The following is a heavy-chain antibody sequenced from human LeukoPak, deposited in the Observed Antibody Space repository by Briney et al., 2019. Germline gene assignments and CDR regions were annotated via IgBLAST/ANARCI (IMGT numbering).Heavy chain of an antibody. V-gene: IGHV3-74*01. D-gene: IGHD3-3*01. J-gene: IGHJ4*02. CDR3: ARDLNDFWSGYYQFSCPQFDY. CDR2: INSDGSST. CDR1: GFTYSNYA. Sequence: AGGSLRLSCAASGFTYSNYAMNWVRQAPGKGLVLGSRINSDGSSTSYADSVKGRFTISRDNAKNTLYLQMNSLRAVDTDVYYCARDLNDFWSGYYQFSCPQFDYWGQGTLVTVSS.